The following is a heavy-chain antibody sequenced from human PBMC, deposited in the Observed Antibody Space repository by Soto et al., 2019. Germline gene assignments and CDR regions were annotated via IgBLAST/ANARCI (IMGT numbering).Heavy chain of an antibody. CDR1: GFTISSHV. D-gene: IGHD2-2*02. CDR3: AKENTFADY. V-gene: IGHV3-30*18. Sequence: GGSMRLSCAASGFTISSHVMHWVRQAPGKGLEWVAVLSHDGSNKFYAVSVEGRFTISRDDSKNTLYLQMNSLRAEDTAMYYCAKENTFADYWGQGTLVTVSS. CDR2: LSHDGSNK. J-gene: IGHJ4*02.